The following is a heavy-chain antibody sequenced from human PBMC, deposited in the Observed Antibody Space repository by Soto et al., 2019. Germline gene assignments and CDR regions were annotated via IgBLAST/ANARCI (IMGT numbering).Heavy chain of an antibody. CDR1: GFTFSSYA. V-gene: IGHV3-23*01. Sequence: GGSLRLSCAASGFTFSSYAMSWARQAPGKGLEWVSAISGSGGSTYYADSVKGRFTISRDNSKNTLYLQMNSLRAEDTAVYYCAIDSLYYDILTGYYNTHALSENWFDPWGQGTLVTVSS. J-gene: IGHJ5*02. D-gene: IGHD3-9*01. CDR2: ISGSGGST. CDR3: AIDSLYYDILTGYYNTHALSENWFDP.